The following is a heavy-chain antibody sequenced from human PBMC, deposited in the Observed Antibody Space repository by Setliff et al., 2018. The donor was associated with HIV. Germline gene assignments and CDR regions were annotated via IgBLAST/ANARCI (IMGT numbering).Heavy chain of an antibody. CDR1: GFGFSSAY. CDR3: ARDDDTTSHYGLFEF. V-gene: IGHV3-21*01. CDR2: ISSTSDYI. J-gene: IGHJ4*02. D-gene: IGHD3-22*01. Sequence: GGSLRLSCAASGFGFSSAYMSWVRQAPGKGLEWVSSISSTSDYIYYADSVKGRFTISRDNAKNSLYLQMNSLGAEDTAMYYCARDDDTTSHYGLFEFWGQGTLVTVSS.